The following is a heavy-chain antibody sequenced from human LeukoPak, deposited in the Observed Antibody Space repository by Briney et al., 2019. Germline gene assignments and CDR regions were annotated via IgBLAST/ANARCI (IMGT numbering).Heavy chain of an antibody. Sequence: SETLSLTCSVSGGPISSSSYYCGWIRQPPGKGLEWIGSIYYSGRTYYNPSLKSRVTISVDTSKSQFSLKLSSVTAADTAVYYCARHNKAFDIWGQGTMVTVSS. D-gene: IGHD2/OR15-2a*01. CDR3: ARHNKAFDI. J-gene: IGHJ3*02. V-gene: IGHV4-39*01. CDR1: GGPISSSSYY. CDR2: IYYSGRT.